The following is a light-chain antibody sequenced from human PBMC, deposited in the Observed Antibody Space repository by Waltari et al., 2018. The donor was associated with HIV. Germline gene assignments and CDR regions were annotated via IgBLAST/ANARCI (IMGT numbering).Light chain of an antibody. Sequence: QSVLTQPASVSGSPGQSITISCTGTSSDLFGYNYVSWYQKHPDKAPKLIIYEVSNRPSGVSNRFSGSKSGYTASLTISGLQAEDEADYYCCSHTTTSTTYVFGTGTKVTVL. CDR1: SSDLFGYNY. V-gene: IGLV2-14*01. CDR2: EVS. CDR3: CSHTTTSTTYV. J-gene: IGLJ1*01.